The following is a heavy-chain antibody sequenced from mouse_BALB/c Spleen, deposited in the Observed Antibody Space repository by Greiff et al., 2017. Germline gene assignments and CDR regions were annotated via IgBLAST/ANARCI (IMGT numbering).Heavy chain of an antibody. J-gene: IGHJ4*01. V-gene: IGHV14-4*02. CDR1: GFNIKDYY. D-gene: IGHD2-1*01. CDR3: TGNPYAMDY. CDR2: IDPENGDT. Sequence: EVKLQESGAELVRSGASVKLSCTASGFNIKDYYMHWVKQRPEQGLEWIGWIDPENGDTEYAPKFQGKATMTADTSSNTAYLQLSSLTSEDTAVYYCTGNPYAMDYWGQGTSVTVSS.